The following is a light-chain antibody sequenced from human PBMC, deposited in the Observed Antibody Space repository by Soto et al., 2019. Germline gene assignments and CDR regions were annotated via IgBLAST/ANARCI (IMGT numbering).Light chain of an antibody. CDR2: AAS. J-gene: IGKJ4*01. V-gene: IGKV1-27*01. CDR3: QKCNSSPLT. Sequence: DIPMTQSPSSLSASVGDRVTITCRTSQDIRNYLAWYQQKPGKVPKLLIYAASTLQSGVPSRFSGSGSGTDFTLTISSLQPEDVATCYCQKCNSSPLTFGGGTKVEI. CDR1: QDIRNY.